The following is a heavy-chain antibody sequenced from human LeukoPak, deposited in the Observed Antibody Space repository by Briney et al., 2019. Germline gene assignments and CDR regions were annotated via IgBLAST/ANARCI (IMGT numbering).Heavy chain of an antibody. J-gene: IGHJ6*02. CDR2: IWYDGSNK. D-gene: IGHD6-19*01. CDR3: ARDKVGRQWLVVGMDV. V-gene: IGHV3-33*01. Sequence: GRSLRLSCAASGFTFSSYGMHWVRQAPGKGLEWVAVIWYDGSNKYYADSVKGRFTISRDNSKNTLYLQMNSLRAEDTAVYYCARDKVGRQWLVVGMDVWGQGTTVTVSS. CDR1: GFTFSSYG.